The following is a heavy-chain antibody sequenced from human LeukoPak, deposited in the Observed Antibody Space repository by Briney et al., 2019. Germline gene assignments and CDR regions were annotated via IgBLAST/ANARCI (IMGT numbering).Heavy chain of an antibody. D-gene: IGHD4-11*01. V-gene: IGHV4-59*12. CDR1: GGSISSYY. J-gene: IGHJ5*02. CDR3: ARVPRLGWFDP. Sequence: PSETLSLTCTVSGGSISSYYWSWIRQPPGKGLEWIGYIYYSGTTSYNPSLKRRATILLDASNNKFSLKLASVTAADTAVYYCARVPRLGWFDPWGQGTLVTVSS. CDR2: IYYSGTT.